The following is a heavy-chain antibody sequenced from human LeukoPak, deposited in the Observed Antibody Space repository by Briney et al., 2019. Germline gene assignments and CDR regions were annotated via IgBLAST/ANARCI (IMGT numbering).Heavy chain of an antibody. J-gene: IGHJ4*02. Sequence: SETLSLTCAVYGGSFSGYFWSWIRQPPGKGLEWIGEINHSGSTNYNPSLKSRVTISVDTSKNQFSLKLSSVTAADTAVYYCARAKYSSSWKDYWGQGTLVTVSS. CDR2: INHSGST. D-gene: IGHD6-13*01. CDR1: GGSFSGYF. CDR3: ARAKYSSSWKDY. V-gene: IGHV4-34*01.